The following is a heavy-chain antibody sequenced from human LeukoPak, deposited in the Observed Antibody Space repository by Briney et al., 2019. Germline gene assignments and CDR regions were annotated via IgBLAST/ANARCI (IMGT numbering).Heavy chain of an antibody. CDR2: IKSDGSGT. CDR3: SYSYGSNYFDY. CDR1: EFTFSVYW. J-gene: IGHJ4*02. D-gene: IGHD5-18*01. Sequence: GGSLRLSCAVSEFTFSVYWMHWVRQAPGPGLVWVSRIKSDGSGTTYADSVKGRFTISRDNAKNTLYLQMNSLRAEDTAVYYCSYSYGSNYFDYWGQGTLVTVSS. V-gene: IGHV3-74*03.